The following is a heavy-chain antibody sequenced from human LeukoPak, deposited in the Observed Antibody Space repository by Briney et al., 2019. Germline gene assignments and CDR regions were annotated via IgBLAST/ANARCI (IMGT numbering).Heavy chain of an antibody. J-gene: IGHJ6*03. CDR1: GGTFSSYA. Sequence: GASVNVSCKASGGTFSSYAISWVRQAPGQGLEWMGGIIPIFGTANYAQKFQGRVTITTDESTSTAYMELSSLRSEDTAVYYCAREDLTTAYYYYMDVWGKGTTVTVSS. V-gene: IGHV1-69*05. CDR2: IIPIFGTA. D-gene: IGHD4/OR15-4a*01. CDR3: AREDLTTAYYYYMDV.